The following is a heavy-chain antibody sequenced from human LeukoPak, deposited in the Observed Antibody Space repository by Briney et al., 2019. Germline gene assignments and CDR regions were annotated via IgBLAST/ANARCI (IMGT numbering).Heavy chain of an antibody. V-gene: IGHV4-39*01. CDR2: IYYSGST. D-gene: IGHD5-18*01. J-gene: IGHJ4*02. Sequence: SETLSLTCTVSGGSISSSSYYWGWIRQPPGKGLEWIGSIYYSGSTYYNPSLKSRVTISVDTSKNQFSLKLSSVTAADTAVYYCARRRYSYGQPDYWGQGTLVTVSS. CDR1: GGSISSSSYY. CDR3: ARRRYSYGQPDY.